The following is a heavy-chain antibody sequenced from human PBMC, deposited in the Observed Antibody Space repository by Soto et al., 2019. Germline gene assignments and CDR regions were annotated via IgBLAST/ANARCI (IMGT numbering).Heavy chain of an antibody. V-gene: IGHV1-18*01. J-gene: IGHJ6*02. CDR3: ASGRAAAGNPYYYYGMDV. Sequence: QVQLVQSGAEVKKPGASVKVSCKASGYTFTSYGISWVRQAPGQGLEWMGWISAYNGNTNYAQKLQGRDTMTTDTAKRTADMELRSLGSDGTGGDYCASGRAAAGNPYYYYGMDVWGQGTTVTVSS. D-gene: IGHD6-13*01. CDR1: GYTFTSYG. CDR2: ISAYNGNT.